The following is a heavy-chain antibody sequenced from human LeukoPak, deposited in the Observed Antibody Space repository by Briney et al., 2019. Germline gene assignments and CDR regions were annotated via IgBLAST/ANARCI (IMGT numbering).Heavy chain of an antibody. V-gene: IGHV3-21*05. J-gene: IGHJ4*02. D-gene: IGHD5-12*01. CDR1: GFTFNSYE. CDR2: ISSSSYSI. CDR3: ARDKDQYSGYDSGLFDY. Sequence: GGSLRLSCAASGFTFNSYEMNWVRQAPGKGLEWVSYISSSSYSIYYADSVKGRFTVSRDNAKNSLYLQMNGLRAEDTALYYCARDKDQYSGYDSGLFDYWGQGTLVTVSS.